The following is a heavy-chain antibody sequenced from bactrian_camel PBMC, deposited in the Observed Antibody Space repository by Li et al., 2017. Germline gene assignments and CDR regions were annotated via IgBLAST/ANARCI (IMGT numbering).Heavy chain of an antibody. Sequence: LVESGGGLVQPGGSLRLSRAASEFTFSDYWVYWVRQTPGKGVEWVSALGIRGGTYYADSVKGRATISRDNAKNTLYLQLNSLKTEDTAMYYCTYNVMAVIVPGVFGQGTQVTVS. J-gene: IGHJ4*01. D-gene: IGHD3*01. CDR1: EFTFSDYW. V-gene: IGHV3S1*01. CDR2: LGIRGGT.